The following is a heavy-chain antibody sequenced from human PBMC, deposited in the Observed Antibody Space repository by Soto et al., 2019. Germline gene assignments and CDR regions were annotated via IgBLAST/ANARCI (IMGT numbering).Heavy chain of an antibody. Sequence: PGGSLRLSCAASGFTFSSYAMSWVRQAPGKGLEWVSSISVSGGSTYSTYYADSVRGRLTISRDDPRNTMYLQMSSLRAEDTAIYYCAKNYYFASWGQGTLVTVSS. CDR2: ISVSGGSTYST. V-gene: IGHV3-23*01. CDR3: AKNYYFAS. J-gene: IGHJ4*02. CDR1: GFTFSSYA.